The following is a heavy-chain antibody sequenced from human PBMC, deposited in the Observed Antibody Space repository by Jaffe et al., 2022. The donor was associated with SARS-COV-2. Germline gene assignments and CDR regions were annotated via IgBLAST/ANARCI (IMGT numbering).Heavy chain of an antibody. CDR1: GFTLSTYN. V-gene: IGHV3-21*01. J-gene: IGHJ4*02. CDR3: ARGKPEAVPFDY. CDR2: IGTSSNYI. D-gene: IGHD6-13*01. Sequence: EVQLVESGGGLVKPGGSLRLSCAASGFTLSTYNMNWVRQAPGKGLEWVSFIGTSSNYIYYADSVKGRFTISRDNAKNSLYLEMNSLRAEDTAVYYCARGKPEAVPFDYWGQGTLVTVSS.